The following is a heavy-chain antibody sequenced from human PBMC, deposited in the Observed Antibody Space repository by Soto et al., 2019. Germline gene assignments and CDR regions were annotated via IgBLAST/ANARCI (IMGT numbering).Heavy chain of an antibody. CDR1: GGSISGGDYC. V-gene: IGHV4-30-4*01. D-gene: IGHD2-2*01. Sequence: SSETLSLTCTVSGGSISGGDYCWSWIRQPPGKDLEWIGYIYYSGSTYYNPSLKGRVTISMDTSKNQFSLKLSSVTAADTAVYYCVRETCTSASCPWGWFDPWGQGTLVTVSS. J-gene: IGHJ5*02. CDR2: IYYSGST. CDR3: VRETCTSASCPWGWFDP.